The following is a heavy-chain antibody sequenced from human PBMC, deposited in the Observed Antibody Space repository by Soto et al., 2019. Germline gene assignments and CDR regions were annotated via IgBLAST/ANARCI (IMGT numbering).Heavy chain of an antibody. CDR2: ISSSSSYI. CDR1: GFTFSSYS. Sequence: EVQLVESGGGLVKPGGSLRLSCAASGFTFSSYSMNWVRQAPGKGLEWVSSISSSSSYIYYADSVKGRFTISRDNAKNSLYLQMNSLRAEDTAVYYCARDLYGYSGYDFYGYWGQGTLVTVSS. V-gene: IGHV3-21*01. J-gene: IGHJ4*02. D-gene: IGHD5-12*01. CDR3: ARDLYGYSGYDFYGY.